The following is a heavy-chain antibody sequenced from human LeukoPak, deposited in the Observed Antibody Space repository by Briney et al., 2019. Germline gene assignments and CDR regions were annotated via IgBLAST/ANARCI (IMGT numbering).Heavy chain of an antibody. V-gene: IGHV1-69*05. CDR1: GTTFSRSA. J-gene: IGHJ4*02. CDR2: VIPILGTT. CDR3: ARDDGSATMGFDS. D-gene: IGHD1-26*01. Sequence: SVKVSCKASGTTFSRSAISWVRQAPGQGLEWRGGVIPILGTTNYAQKFRDRVSITTDESTSTAYMEVTSLRSVDTAVYYCARDDGSATMGFDSWGQGTLVSVSS.